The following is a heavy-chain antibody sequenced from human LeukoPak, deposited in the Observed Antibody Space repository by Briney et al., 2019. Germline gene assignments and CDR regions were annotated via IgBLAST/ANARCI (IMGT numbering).Heavy chain of an antibody. V-gene: IGHV1-69*05. J-gene: IGHJ4*02. CDR1: GGTFSSYA. D-gene: IGHD5-24*01. CDR3: ARAREMATTTLWY. Sequence: ASVKVSCKASGGTFSSYAISWVRQAPGQGLEWMGGIIPIFGTANYAQKFQGRVTITTDESTSTAYMELSSLRSEDTAVYYCARAREMATTTLWYWGQGTLVTVSS. CDR2: IIPIFGTA.